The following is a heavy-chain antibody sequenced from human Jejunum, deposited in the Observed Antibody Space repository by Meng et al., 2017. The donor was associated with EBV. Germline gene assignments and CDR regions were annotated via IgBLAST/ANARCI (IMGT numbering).Heavy chain of an antibody. D-gene: IGHD2-21*02. J-gene: IGHJ4*02. CDR1: GDSVSSRSYY. CDR3: AGDRRAYCGSDCNPLDY. Sequence: VPLQESGPGLVKPSETLSLTCTVSGDSVSSRSYYWNWIRQPPGKGLEWIGYMYYSGSSNYNPSLKSRVTISIDMSKSQFSLKLNSVTAADTAVYYCAGDRRAYCGSDCNPLDYWGQGTLVTVSS. CDR2: MYYSGSS. V-gene: IGHV4-61*01.